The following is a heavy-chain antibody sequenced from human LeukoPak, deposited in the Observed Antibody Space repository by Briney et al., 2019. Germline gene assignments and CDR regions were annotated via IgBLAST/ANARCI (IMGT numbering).Heavy chain of an antibody. V-gene: IGHV1-18*01. CDR3: ARLNYYYYYYMDV. J-gene: IGHJ6*03. Sequence: ASAKVSCKASGYTFTSYGISWVRQAPGQGLGWMGWISAYNGNTNYAQKLQGRVTMTTDTSTSTAYMELRSLRSGDTAVYYCARLNYYYYYYMDVWGKGTTVTVSS. CDR2: ISAYNGNT. CDR1: GYTFTSYG.